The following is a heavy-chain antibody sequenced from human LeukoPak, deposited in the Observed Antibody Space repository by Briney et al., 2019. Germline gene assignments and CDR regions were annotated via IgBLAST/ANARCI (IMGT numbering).Heavy chain of an antibody. CDR2: ISSSSSII. CDR1: GFTFSTYS. J-gene: IGHJ6*02. V-gene: IGHV3-48*01. Sequence: TGGSLRLSCAASGFTFSTYSMNWVRQAPGKGLEWVSYISSSSSIIYYADSVKGRFTISRDNAKNSLYLQMNSLRAEDTAVYYCAREGSSRYYYYGMDVWGQGTTVTVSS. D-gene: IGHD1-26*01. CDR3: AREGSSRYYYYGMDV.